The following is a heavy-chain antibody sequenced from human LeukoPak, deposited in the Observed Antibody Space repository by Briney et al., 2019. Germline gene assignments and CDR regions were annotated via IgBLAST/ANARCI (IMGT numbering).Heavy chain of an antibody. D-gene: IGHD2-2*01. Sequence: GGSLRLSFAASGFTFSSYAMSWVRQAPGKGLEWVSAISGSGGSTYYADSVKGRFTISRDNSKNTLYLQMNSLRAEDTAVYYCARGGDIVVVPAALCWGQGTLVTVSS. CDR2: ISGSGGST. V-gene: IGHV3-23*01. J-gene: IGHJ4*02. CDR1: GFTFSSYA. CDR3: ARGGDIVVVPAALC.